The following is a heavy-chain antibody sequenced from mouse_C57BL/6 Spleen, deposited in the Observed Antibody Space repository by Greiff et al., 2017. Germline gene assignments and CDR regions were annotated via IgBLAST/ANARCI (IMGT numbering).Heavy chain of an antibody. CDR2: ISGGGGNT. J-gene: IGHJ3*01. D-gene: IGHD1-1*01. V-gene: IGHV5-9*01. CDR3: ARRGYGSSYGFAY. CDR1: GFTFSSYT. Sequence: DVMLVESGGGLVKPGGSLKLSCAASGFTFSSYTMSWVRQTPEKRLEWVATISGGGGNTYYPDSVKGRFTISRDNAKNTLYLQMSSLRSEDTALYYCARRGYGSSYGFAYWGQGTLVTVSA.